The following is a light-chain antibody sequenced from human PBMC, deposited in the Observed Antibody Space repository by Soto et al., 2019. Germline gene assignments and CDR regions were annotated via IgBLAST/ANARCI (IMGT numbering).Light chain of an antibody. CDR3: SSYAGSDNLI. CDR1: SSDVGGYNS. V-gene: IGLV2-8*01. J-gene: IGLJ2*01. Sequence: QSALTQPPSASGSPGQSVTISCTGTSSDVGGYNSVSWYQQHPGKAPKLMIYEVIKRPSGVPDRFSGSKSGSTASLTVSALQAEDEADYYCSSYAGSDNLIFGGGTKLTVL. CDR2: EVI.